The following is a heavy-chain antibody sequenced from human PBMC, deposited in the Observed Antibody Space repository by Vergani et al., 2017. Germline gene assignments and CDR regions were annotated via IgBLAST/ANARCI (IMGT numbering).Heavy chain of an antibody. Sequence: QLQLQGSGPGLVKPSETLSLTCTVSGGSISSSSYYWGWIRQPPGKGLEWIGSIYYSGSTYYNPSLKSRVTISVDTSKNQFSLKLSSVTAADTAVYYCARFGDYVWGSYRHLDYWGQGTLVTVSS. V-gene: IGHV4-39*01. CDR2: IYYSGST. CDR3: ARFGDYVWGSYRHLDY. J-gene: IGHJ4*02. CDR1: GGSISSSSYY. D-gene: IGHD3-16*02.